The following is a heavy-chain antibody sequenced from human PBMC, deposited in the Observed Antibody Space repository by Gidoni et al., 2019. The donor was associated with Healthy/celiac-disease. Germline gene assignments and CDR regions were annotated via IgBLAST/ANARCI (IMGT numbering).Heavy chain of an antibody. J-gene: IGHJ4*02. D-gene: IGHD6-6*01. CDR3: ASYSSSSF. Sequence: QLQLQESGPGLVKPSETLYITCTGSGGPIRSSSYYSGWIRQPPGKVLEWIGSINYSGSTYYNPSLKSRVTISVDTSKNQFSLKLSSVTAADTAVYYCASYSSSSFWGQVTLVTVSS. V-gene: IGHV4-39*01. CDR2: INYSGST. CDR1: GGPIRSSSYY.